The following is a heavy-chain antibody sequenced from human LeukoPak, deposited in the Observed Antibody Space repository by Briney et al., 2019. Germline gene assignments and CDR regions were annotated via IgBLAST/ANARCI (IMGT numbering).Heavy chain of an antibody. J-gene: IGHJ6*03. Sequence: SETLSLTCTVSGGSISSGDYYWSWIRQPPGKGLEWIGYIYYSGSTYYNPSLKSRVTISVDTSKNQFSLKLSSVTAADTAVYYCARDGHCRGGSCYSYYYYYYTDVWGKGTTVTVSS. D-gene: IGHD2-15*01. V-gene: IGHV4-30-4*08. CDR3: ARDGHCRGGSCYSYYYYYYTDV. CDR1: GGSISSGDYY. CDR2: IYYSGST.